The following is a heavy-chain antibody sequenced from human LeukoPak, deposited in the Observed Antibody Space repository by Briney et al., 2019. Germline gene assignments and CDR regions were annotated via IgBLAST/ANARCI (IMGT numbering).Heavy chain of an antibody. J-gene: IGHJ4*02. D-gene: IGHD3-22*01. CDR1: GFTFTTYA. CDR3: AKYYYYDSTGYQQYYFDY. V-gene: IGHV3-23*01. CDR2: ISSSGGST. Sequence: GGSLRLSCAASGFTFTTYAMSWVRQAPGKGLEWVSGISSSGGSTYYADSVKGRFTISRDNSKNTLYLQMNSLRAEDTAVYYCAKYYYYDSTGYQQYYFDYWGEGTLVTVS.